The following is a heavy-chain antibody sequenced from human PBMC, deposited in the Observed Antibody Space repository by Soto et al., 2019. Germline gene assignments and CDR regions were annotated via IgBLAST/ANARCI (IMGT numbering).Heavy chain of an antibody. CDR1: GGSISSSSYY. CDR3: ARSAGYCSGGSCYSWYFDY. CDR2: IYYSGRT. Sequence: SETLSLTCTVSGGSISSSSYYWGWIRQPPGKGLEWIGSIYYSGRTYYNPSLKSRVTISVDTSKNQFSLKLSSVTAADTAVYYCARSAGYCSGGSCYSWYFDYWGQGTLVTVSS. J-gene: IGHJ4*02. D-gene: IGHD2-15*01. V-gene: IGHV4-39*01.